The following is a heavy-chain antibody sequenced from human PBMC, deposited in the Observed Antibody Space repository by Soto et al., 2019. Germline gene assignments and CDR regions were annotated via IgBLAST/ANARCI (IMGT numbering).Heavy chain of an antibody. CDR2: ISSSGSTI. D-gene: IGHD3-3*01. Sequence: VQLMESGGGLVKPGGSLRLSCAASGFTFSDYYMSWIRQAPGKGPEWVSYISSSGSTIYYADSVKGRFTISRDNAKDSLYLQMNSLRADDTAVYYCARDLAVFGVVAVDYWGQGTLVTVSS. J-gene: IGHJ4*02. V-gene: IGHV3-11*01. CDR1: GFTFSDYY. CDR3: ARDLAVFGVVAVDY.